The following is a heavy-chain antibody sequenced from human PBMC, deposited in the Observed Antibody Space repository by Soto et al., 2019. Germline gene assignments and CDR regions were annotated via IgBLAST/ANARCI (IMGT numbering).Heavy chain of an antibody. J-gene: IGHJ4*02. CDR3: ARDCYPLAYYFDP. V-gene: IGHV1-18*04. CDR2: VSGSNGNT. D-gene: IGHD2-15*01. Sequence: QVQPLQSEAEVKQPGASVKVSCAASGYTFINHGISWVRQAPGLGLEWMGWVSGSNGNTTYAQKFQGRVTMTTETSTSTAHMELRNLRSDDTAVYFCARDCYPLAYYFDPWGQGTLVTVSS. CDR1: GYTFINHG.